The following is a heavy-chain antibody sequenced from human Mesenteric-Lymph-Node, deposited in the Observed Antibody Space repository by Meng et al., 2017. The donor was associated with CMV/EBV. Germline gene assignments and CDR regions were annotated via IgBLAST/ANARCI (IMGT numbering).Heavy chain of an antibody. V-gene: IGHV3-53*01. D-gene: IGHD5-18*01. Sequence: GESLKISCAASGFSVSSNYMSWVRQAPGQGLEWVSLIYTGGSTYYTDSVKGRFTISRDNSKNTVYLQMSSLRAEDTAVYYCARGSGYNYGPIEYWGQGTLVTVSS. CDR2: IYTGGST. CDR1: GFSVSSNY. J-gene: IGHJ4*02. CDR3: ARGSGYNYGPIEY.